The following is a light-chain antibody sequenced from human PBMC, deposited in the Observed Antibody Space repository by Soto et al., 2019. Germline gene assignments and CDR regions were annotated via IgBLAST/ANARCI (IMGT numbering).Light chain of an antibody. Sequence: IQLTQFPSTLSPSVGDRVNITCRASQSISNWLAWYQQKPGKAPKLVIYKASSLKSGVPSRFSGSGSGTEFTLTISTLQPDDFATYYCQQYNSYPHTFGQGTKLEIK. CDR1: QSISNW. CDR2: KAS. J-gene: IGKJ2*01. CDR3: QQYNSYPHT. V-gene: IGKV1-5*03.